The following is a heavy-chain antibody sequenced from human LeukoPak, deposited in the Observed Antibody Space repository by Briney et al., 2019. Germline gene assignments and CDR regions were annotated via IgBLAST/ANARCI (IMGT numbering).Heavy chain of an antibody. CDR2: INPEGSRI. CDR1: GFTLRKYW. D-gene: IGHD1-26*01. CDR3: SRDFVGADDY. Sequence: GGSLRLSXVASGFTLRKYWMHWVRQAPGKGPVWVSRINPEGSRIDYADSVRGRFTISRDSAKNTLYLQMNSLRAEDTAMYYCSRDFVGADDYWGQGTLVTVSS. V-gene: IGHV3-74*01. J-gene: IGHJ4*02.